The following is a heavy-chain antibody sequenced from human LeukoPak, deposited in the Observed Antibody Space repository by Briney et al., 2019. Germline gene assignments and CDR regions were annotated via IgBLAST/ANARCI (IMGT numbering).Heavy chain of an antibody. CDR2: INNADVYA. V-gene: IGHV3-11*03. D-gene: IGHD6-13*01. CDR1: GFTFSDYY. CDR3: TRGTAAAPLDY. Sequence: GGSLRLSCAASGFTFSDYYMSWIRQAPGKGLEWISYINNADVYANYADSVKGRFTISRDTAKNSPYLQMNSLRADDTAVYYCTRGTAAAPLDYWGQGTLVTVSS. J-gene: IGHJ4*02.